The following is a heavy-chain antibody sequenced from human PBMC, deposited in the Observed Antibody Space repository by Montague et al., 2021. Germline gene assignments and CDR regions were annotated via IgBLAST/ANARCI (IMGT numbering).Heavy chain of an antibody. V-gene: IGHV3-30*04. CDR2: ISFDGSNK. CDR1: GFTFSTYA. CDR3: ARGYCSSINCYCGGEGYYYYGMDV. J-gene: IGHJ6*02. D-gene: IGHD2-2*01. Sequence: SLRLSCAASGFTFSTYAMHWVRQAPGKGLEWVAVISFDGSNKYSADSVKGRFTISRDNSKNTLYLQMNSLRAEDTAVYYCARGYCSSINCYCGGEGYYYYGMDVWGQGTTVTVSS.